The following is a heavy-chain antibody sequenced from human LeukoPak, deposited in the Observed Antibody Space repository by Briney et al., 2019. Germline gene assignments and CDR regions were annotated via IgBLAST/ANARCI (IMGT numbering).Heavy chain of an antibody. J-gene: IGHJ4*02. CDR2: FDPEDGET. V-gene: IGHV1-24*01. Sequence: ASVKVSCKVSGCTLTELSMHWVRQAPGKGLEWMGGFDPEDGETIYAQKFQGRVTMTEDTSTDTAYMELSSLRSEDTAVYYCATSYYDILTGYSAFDYWGQGTLVTVSS. CDR3: ATSYYDILTGYSAFDY. CDR1: GCTLTELS. D-gene: IGHD3-9*01.